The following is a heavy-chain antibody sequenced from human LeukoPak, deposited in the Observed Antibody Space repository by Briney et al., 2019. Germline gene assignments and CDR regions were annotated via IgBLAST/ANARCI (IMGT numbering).Heavy chain of an antibody. CDR1: GYIFTSYN. J-gene: IGHJ4*02. CDR2: INPSGGST. CDR3: ARFAVHRRITVAGQFGLDY. V-gene: IGHV1-46*01. D-gene: IGHD6-19*01. Sequence: ASVTVSCKASGYIFTSYNIYWVRQAPGQGLEWMGIINPSGGSTNYAQKFQGRVTMTRDTSTSTVYMELSSLRSEDTAVYYCARFAVHRRITVAGQFGLDYWGQGTLVSLSS.